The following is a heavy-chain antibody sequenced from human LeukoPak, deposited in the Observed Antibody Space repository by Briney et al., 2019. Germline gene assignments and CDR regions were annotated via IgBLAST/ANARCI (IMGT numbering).Heavy chain of an antibody. CDR2: IIPIFGTA. Sequence: GASVKVSCKASGGTFSSYAISWVRQAPGQGLEWMGGIIPIFGTANYAQKFQGRVTITTDESTSTAYMELSSLRSEDTAVYYCASRSGTTRYYYYYMDVWGKGTTVTVSS. CDR1: GGTFSSYA. D-gene: IGHD1-1*01. CDR3: ASRSGTTRYYYYYMDV. V-gene: IGHV1-69*05. J-gene: IGHJ6*03.